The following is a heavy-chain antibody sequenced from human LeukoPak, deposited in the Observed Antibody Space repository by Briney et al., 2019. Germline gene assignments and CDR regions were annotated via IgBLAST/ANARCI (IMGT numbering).Heavy chain of an antibody. V-gene: IGHV1-8*02. CDR3: ARGWYSQRLLRYFDWLLPFI. Sequence: ASVKVSFKASGGTFSSYAISWVRQATGQGLEWMGWMNPNSGNTGYAQKFQGRVTMTRNTSISTAYMELSSLRSEDTAVYYCARGWYSQRLLRYFDWLLPFIWGQGTMVTVSS. CDR1: GGTFSSYA. D-gene: IGHD3-9*01. J-gene: IGHJ3*02. CDR2: MNPNSGNT.